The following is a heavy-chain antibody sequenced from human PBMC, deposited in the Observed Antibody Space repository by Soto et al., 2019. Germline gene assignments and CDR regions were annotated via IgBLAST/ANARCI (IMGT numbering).Heavy chain of an antibody. J-gene: IGHJ4*02. D-gene: IGHD3-22*01. Sequence: SETLSLTCTVSGGSISSGGYYWSWIRQHPGKGLEWIGYIYYSGSTYYNPSLKSRVTISVDTSKDQFSLKLSSVTAADTAVYYCARLGEYDSSGYYYVYYFDYWGQGTLVTVSS. CDR2: IYYSGST. CDR1: GGSISSGGYY. CDR3: ARLGEYDSSGYYYVYYFDY. V-gene: IGHV4-31*02.